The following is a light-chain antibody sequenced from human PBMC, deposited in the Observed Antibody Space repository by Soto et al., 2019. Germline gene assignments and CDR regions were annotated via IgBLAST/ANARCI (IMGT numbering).Light chain of an antibody. CDR3: SSYTSSSSYV. V-gene: IGLV2-14*03. CDR1: SGDVGGYKY. CDR2: DVS. Sequence: QSALTQPAAVSGSPGQSITTCCPGGSGDVGGYKYVSWYQQYPGKAPKLMIYDVSNRPSGVSNRFSGSKSGNTASLTISGLQAEDEADYYCSSYTSSSSYVFGTGTKVT. J-gene: IGLJ1*01.